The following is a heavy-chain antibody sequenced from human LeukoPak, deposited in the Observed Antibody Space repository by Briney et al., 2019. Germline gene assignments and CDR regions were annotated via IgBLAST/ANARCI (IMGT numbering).Heavy chain of an antibody. Sequence: SETLSLTCAVYGGSFSGYYWSWIRQPPGKGLESIGEINHSGSTNYNPSLKSRVTISVDTSKNQFSLKLSSVTAADTAVYYCARGFRSEPSRNNWFDPWGQGTLVTVSS. CDR2: INHSGST. CDR1: GGSFSGYY. J-gene: IGHJ5*02. D-gene: IGHD1-14*01. V-gene: IGHV4-34*01. CDR3: ARGFRSEPSRNNWFDP.